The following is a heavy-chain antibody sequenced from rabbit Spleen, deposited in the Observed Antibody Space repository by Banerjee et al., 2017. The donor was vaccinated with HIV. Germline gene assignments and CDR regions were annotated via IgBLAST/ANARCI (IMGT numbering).Heavy chain of an antibody. V-gene: IGHV1S45*01. Sequence: QEQLVESGGDLVKPGASLTLTCKASGFSLSNNYYMCWVRQAPGKGLEWIACIDSGSSGFTYFASWAKGRFTISKTSSTTVTLQMTSLTAADTATYFCARDTGSSFSSYGMDLWGPGTLVTVS. CDR3: ARDTGSSFSSYGMDL. J-gene: IGHJ6*01. D-gene: IGHD8-1*01. CDR2: IDSGSSGFT. CDR1: GFSLSNNYY.